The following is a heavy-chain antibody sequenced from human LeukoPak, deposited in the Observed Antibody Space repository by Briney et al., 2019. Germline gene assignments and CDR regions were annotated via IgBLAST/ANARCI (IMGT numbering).Heavy chain of an antibody. CDR2: INPNSGGT. J-gene: IGHJ3*02. CDR3: AREGPLLWFGLGAFDI. Sequence: ASVKVSCKASGYTFTGYYMHWVRQAPGQGLEWMGWINPNSGGTNYAQKFQGRVTMTRDTSISTAYMELSRLRSDDTAVYYCAREGPLLWFGLGAFDIWGQGTMVTVSS. V-gene: IGHV1-2*02. D-gene: IGHD3-10*01. CDR1: GYTFTGYY.